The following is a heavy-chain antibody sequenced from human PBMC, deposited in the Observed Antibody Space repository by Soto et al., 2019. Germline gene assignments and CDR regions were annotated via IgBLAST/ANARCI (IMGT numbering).Heavy chain of an antibody. CDR1: GGSISRGGYY. CDR3: ARRKQTSSSMDV. Sequence: SETLSLTCTVSGGSISRGGYYWSWIRQHPGKGLEWIGYIYYSGSTYYNPPLRSRVTISVDTSKNQFSLNLNSVTAADTAVYYCARRKQTSSSMDVWGQGTTLTVSS. V-gene: IGHV4-31*03. CDR2: IYYSGST. J-gene: IGHJ6*02.